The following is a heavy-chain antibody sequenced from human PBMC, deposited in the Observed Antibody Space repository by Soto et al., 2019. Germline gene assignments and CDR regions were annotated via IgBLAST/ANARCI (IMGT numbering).Heavy chain of an antibody. J-gene: IGHJ4*02. V-gene: IGHV3-49*04. D-gene: IGHD3-9*01. CDR1: GFTFGDYA. CDR3: TRAFDWLLYYFDY. Sequence: GGSLRLSCTASGFTFGDYAMSWVRQAPGKGLEWVGFIRSNAYGGTTEYAASVKGRFTISRDDSKSVAYLQMNSLKTEDTAVYYCTRAFDWLLYYFDYWGQGTLVTVSS. CDR2: IRSNAYGGTT.